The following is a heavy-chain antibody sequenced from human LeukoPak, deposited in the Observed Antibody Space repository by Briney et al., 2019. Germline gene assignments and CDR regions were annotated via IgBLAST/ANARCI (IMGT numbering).Heavy chain of an antibody. V-gene: IGHV4-39*01. J-gene: IGHJ5*02. Sequence: SETLSLTCTVSGDSISGSSYYWGWIRQPPGKGLEWIGSIYYSGSTYYNPSLKSRVTISVDTSKNQFSLKLSSVTAADTAVYYCARLVLKSRLFDPWGQGNLVTVSS. D-gene: IGHD3-9*01. CDR2: IYYSGST. CDR3: ARLVLKSRLFDP. CDR1: GDSISGSSYY.